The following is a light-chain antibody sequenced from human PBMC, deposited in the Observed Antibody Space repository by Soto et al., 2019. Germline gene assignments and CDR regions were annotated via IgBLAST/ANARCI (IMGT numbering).Light chain of an antibody. Sequence: DIQMTQSPSTLSASVGDRVTITCRASQSISDSLAWYQQKPGKAPKLLIYEASSLKSGVPSRFSGSRSGTKYTLTISSLQPDDFATYHCQQYNGYWTFGQGTKVEIK. J-gene: IGKJ1*01. CDR2: EAS. V-gene: IGKV1-5*03. CDR1: QSISDS. CDR3: QQYNGYWT.